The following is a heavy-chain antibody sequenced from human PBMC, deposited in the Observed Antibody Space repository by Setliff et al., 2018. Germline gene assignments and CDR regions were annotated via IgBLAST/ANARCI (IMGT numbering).Heavy chain of an antibody. Sequence: PSETLSLTCTVSGYSISSGHYWGWIRQPPGKGLEWIGSISHSGSTYYNPSLRSRVTISLDTSKNQFSPKLTSVTAADTAVYYCAGGRRYDYGWDFDYWGQGIPVTVSS. CDR3: AGGRRYDYGWDFDY. D-gene: IGHD4-17*01. CDR1: GYSISSGHY. J-gene: IGHJ4*02. V-gene: IGHV4-38-2*02. CDR2: ISHSGST.